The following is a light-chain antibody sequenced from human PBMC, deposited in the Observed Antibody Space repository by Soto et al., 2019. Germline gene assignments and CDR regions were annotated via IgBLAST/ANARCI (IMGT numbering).Light chain of an antibody. CDR2: GVS. CDR3: QQYGSSPRT. CDR1: QSFSSN. J-gene: IGKJ1*01. V-gene: IGKV3-15*01. Sequence: EIVMTQSPATLSLSPGERATLSCRASQSFSSNLAWYQQKPGQAPRLLIYGVSTRATGIPPRFSGSGSGTEFTLTISRLEPEDFAVYYCQQYGSSPRTFGQGTKVDI.